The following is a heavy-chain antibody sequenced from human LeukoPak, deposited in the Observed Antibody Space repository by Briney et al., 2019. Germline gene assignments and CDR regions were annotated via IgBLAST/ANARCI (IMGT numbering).Heavy chain of an antibody. CDR3: ARRLTQYDCFDP. CDR2: TYYRSTWCN. CDR1: GDSVSSNSVT. J-gene: IGHJ5*02. Sequence: LSQTLSLTCAISGDSVSSNSVTWNWIRQSPSRGLEWLGRTYYRSTWCNDYAVSVRGRITVNPDTSKNQFSLHLNSVTPEDTAVYYCARRLTQYDCFDPWGQGILVTVSS. D-gene: IGHD2-2*01. V-gene: IGHV6-1*01.